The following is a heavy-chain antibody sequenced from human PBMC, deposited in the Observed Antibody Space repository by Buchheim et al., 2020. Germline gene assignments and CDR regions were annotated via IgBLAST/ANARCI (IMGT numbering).Heavy chain of an antibody. J-gene: IGHJ4*02. CDR1: GGSISSSSYY. CDR2: IYYSGST. V-gene: IGHV4-39*01. CDR3: ARLGVKWELLGRGYFDY. Sequence: QLQLQESGPGLVKPSETLSLTCTVSGGSISSSSYYWGWIRQPPGKGLEWIGSIYYSGSTYYNPSLKSRVTISVDTSKNQFSLKLSSVTAADTAVYYCARLGVKWELLGRGYFDYWGQGTL. D-gene: IGHD1-26*01.